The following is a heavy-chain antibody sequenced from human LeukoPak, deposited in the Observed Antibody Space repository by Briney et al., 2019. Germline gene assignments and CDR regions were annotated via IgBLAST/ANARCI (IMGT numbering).Heavy chain of an antibody. Sequence: GRSLRLSCAASGFTFSSYGIHWVRQAPGKGLEWVALIWYDGSNKYYEDSVKGRFTISRDNSKNTLYLQMNSLRVEDTAVYYRARDRRGGMTTERGFDYWGQGTLVTVSS. CDR1: GFTFSSYG. D-gene: IGHD4-17*01. V-gene: IGHV3-33*01. CDR2: IWYDGSNK. CDR3: ARDRRGGMTTERGFDY. J-gene: IGHJ4*02.